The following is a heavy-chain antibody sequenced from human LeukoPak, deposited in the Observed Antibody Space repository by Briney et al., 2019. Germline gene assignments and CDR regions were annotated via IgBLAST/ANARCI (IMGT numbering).Heavy chain of an antibody. Sequence: GGPLRLSCAASGFTFSSYEMNWVRQAPGKGLEWVSYISSSGSTIYYADSVKGRFTISRDNAKNSLYLQMNSLRAEDTAVYYCARAITFGGVIPRGDAFDIWGQGTMVTVSS. CDR2: ISSSGSTI. D-gene: IGHD3-16*02. V-gene: IGHV3-48*03. CDR3: ARAITFGGVIPRGDAFDI. CDR1: GFTFSSYE. J-gene: IGHJ3*02.